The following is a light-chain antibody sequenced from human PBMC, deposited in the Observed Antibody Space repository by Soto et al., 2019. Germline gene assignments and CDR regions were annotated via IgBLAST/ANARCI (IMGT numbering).Light chain of an antibody. Sequence: EIVLTQSPATLSLSPGERATLSCRASQNVGGYLAWYQQKPGQAPRLLISDASNRAAGIPARFSGIGSGTDFTLTISSLEPEDFAVYYCQQRNSWHLTFGGGTKVDIK. J-gene: IGKJ4*01. CDR1: QNVGGY. V-gene: IGKV3-11*01. CDR2: DAS. CDR3: QQRNSWHLT.